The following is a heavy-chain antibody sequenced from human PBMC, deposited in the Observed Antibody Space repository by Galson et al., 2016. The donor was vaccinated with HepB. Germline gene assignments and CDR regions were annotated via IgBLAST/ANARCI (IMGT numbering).Heavy chain of an antibody. J-gene: IGHJ4*02. CDR3: RAVVSPQGVDS. Sequence: SLRLSCAASVSGFTFSYIWMSWVRQAPGKGLEWVGRIKSKTDGGTIDYAAHVKGRFTISRDDVENTLYLQMNGLKTEDTAVYYCRAVVSPQGVDSWGQGTLVTVSS. V-gene: IGHV3-15*01. CDR1: VSGFTFSYIW. CDR2: IKSKTDGGTI. D-gene: IGHD2-21*01.